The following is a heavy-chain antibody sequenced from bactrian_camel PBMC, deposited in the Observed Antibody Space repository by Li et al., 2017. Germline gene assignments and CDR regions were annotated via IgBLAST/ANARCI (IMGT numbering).Heavy chain of an antibody. CDR3: AADIRGSYVGAWYETRRYTY. J-gene: IGHJ4*01. CDR1: GSTYSSLC. D-gene: IGHD1*01. V-gene: IGHV3S40*01. Sequence: DVQLVESGGGSVQTGGSLRLSCQASGSTYSSLCMGWFRQAPGKERQGVASIYRGGSSTNYADSVTGRFAISLDSAKNTMYLQMNGLKPEDTAMYYCAADIRGSYVGAWYETRRYTYWGQGTQVTVS. CDR2: IYRGGSST.